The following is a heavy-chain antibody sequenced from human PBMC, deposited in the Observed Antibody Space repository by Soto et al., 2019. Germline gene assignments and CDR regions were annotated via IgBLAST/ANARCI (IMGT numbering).Heavy chain of an antibody. D-gene: IGHD6-6*01. CDR3: AGREFASSSFHYYYYAVDV. CDR1: GGSFSDYF. J-gene: IGHJ6*02. V-gene: IGHV4-34*01. CDR2: INHSGST. Sequence: PSETLSLTCAVYGGSFSDYFWTWIRQTPGKGLEWIGEINHSGSTNFNPSLKSRVAISADTSRNQFSLRVTSVTAADTAVYYCAGREFASSSFHYYYYAVDVWGQGTTVTVSS.